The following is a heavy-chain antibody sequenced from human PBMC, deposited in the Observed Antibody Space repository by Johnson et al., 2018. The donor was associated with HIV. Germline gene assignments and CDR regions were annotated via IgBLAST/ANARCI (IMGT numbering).Heavy chain of an antibody. J-gene: IGHJ3*01. V-gene: IGHV3-30*18. CDR1: GFTFTNAW. CDR2: ISYSGSDT. D-gene: IGHD5-18*01. CDR3: AKERTAMVTPFDA. Sequence: QVQLVESGGGLVQPGGSLRLSCAASGFTFTNAWMSWIRQAPGKGLEWVAVISYSGSDTYYVDSVKGRFTVSRDNSENTLFLQMNSLRDEDTAVYYCAKERTAMVTPFDAWGQGTRVTVSS.